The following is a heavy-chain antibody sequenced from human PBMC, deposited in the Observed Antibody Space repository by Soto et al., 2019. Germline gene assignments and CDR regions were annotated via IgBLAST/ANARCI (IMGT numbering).Heavy chain of an antibody. Sequence: GGSLRLSCAASGFTFSNFDMSWVRQAPGKGLEWVSGISTSGGTTYYADSVKGRFTSSRDNSKNTLYLQMTSLRAEDTAVYYCATGTAAPDHWGQGTLVTVSS. D-gene: IGHD6-13*01. CDR3: ATGTAAPDH. V-gene: IGHV3-23*01. J-gene: IGHJ4*02. CDR1: GFTFSNFD. CDR2: ISTSGGTT.